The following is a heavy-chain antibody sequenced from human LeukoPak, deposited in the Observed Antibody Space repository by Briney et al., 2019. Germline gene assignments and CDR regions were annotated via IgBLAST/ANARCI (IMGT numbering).Heavy chain of an antibody. CDR1: GGSISSGDYY. Sequence: SETLSLTCTVSGGSISSGDYYWSWIRQPPGKGLEWIGYIYYSGSTYYNPSLKSRVTISVDTSKNQFSLKLSSVTAADTAVYYCARRPLRGTFDYWGQGTLVTVSS. CDR2: IYYSGST. D-gene: IGHD1-1*01. CDR3: ARRPLRGTFDY. V-gene: IGHV4-30-4*08. J-gene: IGHJ4*02.